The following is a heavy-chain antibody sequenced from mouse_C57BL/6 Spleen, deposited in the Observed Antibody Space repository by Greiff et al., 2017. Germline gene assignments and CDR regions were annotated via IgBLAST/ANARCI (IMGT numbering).Heavy chain of an antibody. CDR2: LAPNSGGT. CDR3: ARGGRTYAMDY. J-gene: IGHJ4*01. CDR1: GYTFTSYW. V-gene: IGHV1-72*01. D-gene: IGHD3-3*01. Sequence: VQLQQSGAELVKPGASVKLSCKASGYTFTSYWMHWVKQRPGRGLEWIGRLAPNSGGTKYNEKFKSKATLTVDKPSSTAYMQLSSLTSADSAVYYCARGGRTYAMDYWGQGTSVTVSS.